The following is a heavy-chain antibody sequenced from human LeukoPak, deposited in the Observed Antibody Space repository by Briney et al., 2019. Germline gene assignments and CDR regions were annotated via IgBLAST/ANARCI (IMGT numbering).Heavy chain of an antibody. J-gene: IGHJ4*02. CDR3: ASSYGDYKAH. Sequence: PGRSLRLSCAASGFTFSSYVMNWARQAPGKGLEWVSSLSRSGGSRYYADSVKGRFTISRDNAKNSLYLQMNSLRAEDTAVYYCASSYGDYKAHLGQGTLVTVSS. CDR1: GFTFSSYV. V-gene: IGHV3-21*01. D-gene: IGHD4-17*01. CDR2: LSRSGGSR.